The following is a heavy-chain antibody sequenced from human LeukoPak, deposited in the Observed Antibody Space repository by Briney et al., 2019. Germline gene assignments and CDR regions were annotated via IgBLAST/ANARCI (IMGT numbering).Heavy chain of an antibody. CDR3: ARYIAVAGKGGLDP. D-gene: IGHD6-19*01. J-gene: IGHJ5*02. CDR2: INPSGGST. Sequence: ASVTVSCKASGYTFTSYYMHWVRQAPGQGLEWMGIINPSGGSTSYAQKFQGRVTMTRDMSTSTVYMELSSLRSEDMAVYYCARYIAVAGKGGLDPWGQGTLVTVSS. CDR1: GYTFTSYY. V-gene: IGHV1-46*01.